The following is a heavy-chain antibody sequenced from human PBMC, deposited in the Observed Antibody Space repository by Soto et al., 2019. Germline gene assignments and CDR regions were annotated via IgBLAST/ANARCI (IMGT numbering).Heavy chain of an antibody. CDR3: AGMPYTSGLRFDP. CDR1: GDSYSISTYS. J-gene: IGHJ5*02. CDR2: IYQSGVT. V-gene: IGHV4-30-2*01. Sequence: SETLSLTCNMSGDSYSISTYSWSWIRQPPGKAPQWIGFIYQSGVTSYNPSLASRVSISLDRSNNQCSLKLKSVTAADTAVYFYAGMPYTSGLRFDPWGPGTLVTVSS. D-gene: IGHD6-19*01.